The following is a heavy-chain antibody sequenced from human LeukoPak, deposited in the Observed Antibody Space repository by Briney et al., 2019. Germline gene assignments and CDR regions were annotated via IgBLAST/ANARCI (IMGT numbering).Heavy chain of an antibody. CDR1: GGSFSGYY. CDR2: INHSGST. J-gene: IGHJ6*02. CDR3: ARGYSNAFEYYYYGMDV. D-gene: IGHD4-11*01. Sequence: SETLSLTCAVYGGSFSGYYWSWTRQPPGKGLEWIGEINHSGSTNYNPSLKSRVTISVDTSKNQFSLKLSSVTAADTAVYYCARGYSNAFEYYYYGMDVWGQGTTVTVSS. V-gene: IGHV4-34*01.